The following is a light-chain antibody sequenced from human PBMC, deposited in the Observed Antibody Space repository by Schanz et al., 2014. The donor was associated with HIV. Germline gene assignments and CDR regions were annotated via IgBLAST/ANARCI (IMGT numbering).Light chain of an antibody. CDR1: QSVSSNY. V-gene: IGKV3-20*01. Sequence: EIVLTQSPGTLSLSPGGRATLSCRASQSVSSNYIAWYQQKPGQAPRLLFFGASSRATGIPDRFSGSGSGTDFTLTISRLEPEDFAVYYCQQYGSSSWTFGQGTKVEIK. CDR2: GAS. CDR3: QQYGSSSWT. J-gene: IGKJ1*01.